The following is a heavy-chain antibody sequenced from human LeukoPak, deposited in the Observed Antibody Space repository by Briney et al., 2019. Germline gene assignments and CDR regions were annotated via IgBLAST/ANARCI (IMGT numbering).Heavy chain of an antibody. V-gene: IGHV3-23*01. CDR3: AKDGGMNKVNFDY. CDR2: ISGSGDNT. CDR1: GFTFSSYA. D-gene: IGHD3-16*01. J-gene: IGHJ4*02. Sequence: GGSLRLSCTASGFTFSSYAMHWVRQAPGKGLEWVSGISGSGDNTYYADSMKGRFTISRDNSKNTLYLQMNSLRAEDTAVYYCAKDGGMNKVNFDYWGQGTLVTVSS.